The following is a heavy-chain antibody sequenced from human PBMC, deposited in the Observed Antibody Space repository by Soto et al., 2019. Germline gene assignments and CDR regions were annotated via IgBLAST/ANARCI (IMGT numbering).Heavy chain of an antibody. CDR2: MSFDGYDK. CDR1: GFTFSSYA. CDR3: ARDLKKVVRGIDY. J-gene: IGHJ4*02. Sequence: QVQLVESGGGVVQPGRSLRLSCAASGFTFSSYAMHWVRQAPGKGLEWVAAMSFDGYDKYYADSVKGRFTISRDNSMDTLYLQMTGLRAEDTAVYYCARDLKKVVRGIDYWGQGTLVTVSS. V-gene: IGHV3-30-3*01. D-gene: IGHD3-10*01.